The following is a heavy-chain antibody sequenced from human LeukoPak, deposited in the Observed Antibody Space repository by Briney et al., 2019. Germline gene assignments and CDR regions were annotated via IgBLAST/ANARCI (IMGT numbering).Heavy chain of an antibody. D-gene: IGHD3-22*01. CDR2: INHSGST. V-gene: IGHV4-34*01. J-gene: IGHJ4*02. CDR1: GGSFSGYY. CDR3: ARVDYYDSSGYFDY. Sequence: SETLSLTCAVSGGSFSGYYWSWIRQPPGKGLEWIGEINHSGSTNYNPSLKSRVTISVDTSKNQFSLKLSSVTAADTAVYYCARVDYYDSSGYFDYWGQGTLVTVSS.